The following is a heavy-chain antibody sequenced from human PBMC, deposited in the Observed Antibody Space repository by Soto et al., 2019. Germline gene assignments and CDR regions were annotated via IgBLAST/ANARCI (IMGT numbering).Heavy chain of an antibody. CDR1: AGSITGDSYY. CDR2: ISYNGRT. J-gene: IGHJ4*02. CDR3: ARATSGSDCYSGLDY. D-gene: IGHD2-21*02. V-gene: IGHV4-61*01. Sequence: SETLSLTCNVSAGSITGDSYYWTWIRQPPGKGLEWLGYISYNGRTNYNPSLKSRVTISVDPSRKQFFLRLTSVTAADSAIYYCARATSGSDCYSGLDYWGQGSRVSVSS.